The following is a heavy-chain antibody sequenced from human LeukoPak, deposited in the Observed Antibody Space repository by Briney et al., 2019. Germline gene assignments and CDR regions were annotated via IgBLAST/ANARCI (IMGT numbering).Heavy chain of an antibody. J-gene: IGHJ4*02. D-gene: IGHD3-22*01. V-gene: IGHV1-2*02. Sequence: ASVKVSCKASGYTFTGYYMHWVRQDPGQGLEWMGWINPNSGGTNYAQKFQGRVTMTRDTSISTAYMELSRLRSDDTAVYYCAREGTMIVKEALDYWGQGTLVTVSS. CDR1: GYTFTGYY. CDR3: AREGTMIVKEALDY. CDR2: INPNSGGT.